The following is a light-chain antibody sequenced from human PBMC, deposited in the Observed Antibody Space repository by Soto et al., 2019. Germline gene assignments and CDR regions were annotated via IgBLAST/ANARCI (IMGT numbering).Light chain of an antibody. Sequence: SALTQPASVSGSPGQSITISCTGTSSDVGGYNYVSWYQQHPGKAPKLMIYEVSNRPLGVSNRFSGSKSGNTASLTISGLQAEDEADYYCTSYTSSSTLDVFGTGTKVTAL. J-gene: IGLJ1*01. CDR3: TSYTSSSTLDV. V-gene: IGLV2-14*01. CDR2: EVS. CDR1: SSDVGGYNY.